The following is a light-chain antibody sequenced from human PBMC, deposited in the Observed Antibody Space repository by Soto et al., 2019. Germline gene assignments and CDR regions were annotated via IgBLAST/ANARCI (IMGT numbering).Light chain of an antibody. CDR3: SSYTSSSTQV. V-gene: IGLV2-14*03. CDR2: DVS. CDR1: NSDVGGFNY. J-gene: IGLJ1*01. Sequence: QSLLTQPASVSGSPGQSVTISCPGTNSDVGGFNYVSWYQQHPGKAPKLMIYDVSNRPSGVSNRFSGSKSGNTASLTISGLQAEDEADYHCSSYTSSSTQVFGTGTKVTVL.